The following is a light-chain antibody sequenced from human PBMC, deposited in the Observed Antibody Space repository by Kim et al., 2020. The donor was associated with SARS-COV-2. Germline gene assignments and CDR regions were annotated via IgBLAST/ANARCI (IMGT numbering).Light chain of an antibody. Sequence: LSPGERATLSCRARQSVPSNSLAWYQQKPGQTPRLLIYCASSRAPGIPDRFSGSGSGTDFSLTISRLEPEDFAVYYCQQYGSSPRFGGGTKVDIK. V-gene: IGKV3-20*01. CDR1: QSVPSNS. J-gene: IGKJ4*01. CDR3: QQYGSSPR. CDR2: CAS.